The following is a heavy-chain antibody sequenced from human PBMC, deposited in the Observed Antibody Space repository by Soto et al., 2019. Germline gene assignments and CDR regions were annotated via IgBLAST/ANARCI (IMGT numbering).Heavy chain of an antibody. D-gene: IGHD2-2*02. CDR2: INHSGSN. CDR3: TRRVPAAIPYYFDV. J-gene: IGHJ4*02. V-gene: IGHV4-34*01. CDR1: GGCLSRYC. Sequence: EALSVPWADDGGCLSRYCSPWFGQPPGKGLEWIGEINHSGSNNYNPSLKSRVTIAVDTSKTQFSSKLSSVTAADTAVYYCTRRVPAAIPYYFDVWGQGTLVTVSS.